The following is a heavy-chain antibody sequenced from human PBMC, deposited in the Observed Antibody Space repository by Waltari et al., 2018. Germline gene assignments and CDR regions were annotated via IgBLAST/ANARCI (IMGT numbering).Heavy chain of an antibody. J-gene: IGHJ4*02. CDR3: ARGRYLGYCSSTSCYGEYYFDY. CDR2: IYYSGST. D-gene: IGHD2-2*01. V-gene: IGHV4-59*01. CDR1: GGSISSYY. Sequence: QVQLQESGPGLVKPSETLSLTCTVSGGSISSYYWSWIRQPPGKGLEWIGYIYYSGSTNYNPYLKSRVTISVDTSKNQFSLKLSSVTAADTAVYYCARGRYLGYCSSTSCYGEYYFDYWGQGTLVTVSS.